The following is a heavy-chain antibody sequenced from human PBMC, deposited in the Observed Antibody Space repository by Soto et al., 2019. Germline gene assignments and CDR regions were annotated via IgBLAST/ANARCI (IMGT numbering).Heavy chain of an antibody. CDR2: IDSVGSGT. V-gene: IGHV3-74*03. CDR1: GFTVSISY. Sequence: PGGSLRLSCAGSGFTVSISYMTWVLQVPWKGLVWVSRIDSVGSGTMYADSVKGRFTISRDNAKNTLYLQMDSLRVEDTAVYYCVRDPPRYWGQGTLVTVSS. J-gene: IGHJ4*02. CDR3: VRDPPRY.